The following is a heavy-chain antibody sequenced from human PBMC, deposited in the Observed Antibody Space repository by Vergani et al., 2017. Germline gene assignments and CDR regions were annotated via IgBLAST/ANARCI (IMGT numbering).Heavy chain of an antibody. CDR1: GGSFSGYY. V-gene: IGHV4-34*01. J-gene: IGHJ4*02. Sequence: QVQLQQWGAGLLKPSETLSLTCAVYGGSFSGYYWSWIRQPPGKGLEWIGEINHSGSTNYNPSLKSRVTISVDTSKNQFSLKLGSVTAADTAVYYCARGRWVDYWGQGTLVTVSS. D-gene: IGHD5-24*01. CDR2: INHSGST. CDR3: ARGRWVDY.